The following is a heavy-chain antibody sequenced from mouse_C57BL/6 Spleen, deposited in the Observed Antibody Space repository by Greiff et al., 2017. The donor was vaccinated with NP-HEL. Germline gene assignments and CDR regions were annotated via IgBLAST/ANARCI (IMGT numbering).Heavy chain of an antibody. Sequence: VQLQQSGAELVRPGASVTLSCKASGYTFTDYEMHWVKQTPVHGLEWIGAIDPETGGTAYNQKFKGKAILTAEKSSSTAYMALRSLTSEDAAVYYCTRRTLGGYFDYWGQGTTLTVSS. CDR3: TRRTLGGYFDY. CDR1: GYTFTDYE. CDR2: IDPETGGT. J-gene: IGHJ2*01. D-gene: IGHD4-1*01. V-gene: IGHV1-15*01.